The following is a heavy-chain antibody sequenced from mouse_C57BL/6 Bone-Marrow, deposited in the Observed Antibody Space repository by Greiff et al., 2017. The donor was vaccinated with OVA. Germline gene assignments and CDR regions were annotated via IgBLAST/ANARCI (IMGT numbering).Heavy chain of an antibody. V-gene: IGHV7-1*01. CDR1: GFTFSDFY. CDR3: ARVNYGSTYWYFDV. CDR2: SRNKANDYTT. J-gene: IGHJ1*03. Sequence: EVKLVESGGGLVQSGRSLRLSCATSGFTFSDFYMEWVRQAPGKGLEWIAASRNKANDYTTEYSASVKGRFIVSRDTSQSILYLQMNALRAEDTAIYYCARVNYGSTYWYFDVWGTGTTVTVSS. D-gene: IGHD1-1*01.